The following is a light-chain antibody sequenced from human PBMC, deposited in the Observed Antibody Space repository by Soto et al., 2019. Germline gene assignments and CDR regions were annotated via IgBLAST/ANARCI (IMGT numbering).Light chain of an antibody. CDR3: QQRSNWQVT. Sequence: DNQMPQSPSTLPASVGDRVTLTCKASQSISSWLAWYQQKTGKXXKXXIYDASSLESGVPSRFSGIGFGTELTLNISSLEPEDGEVYEGQQRSNWQVTFGQGTRLEIK. V-gene: IGKV1-5*01. J-gene: IGKJ5*01. CDR2: DAS. CDR1: QSISSW.